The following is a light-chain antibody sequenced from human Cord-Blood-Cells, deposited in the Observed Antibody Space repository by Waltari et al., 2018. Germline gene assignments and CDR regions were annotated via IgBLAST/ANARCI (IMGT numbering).Light chain of an antibody. CDR3: QQYNNWPLT. V-gene: IGKV3-15*01. Sequence: EIVMTQSQATLSVSQGERATLSCRASQSVSSNLAWYQQKPGQAPRLLIYGASTRATGIPARFSGSGSGTEFTLTISSLQSEDFAVYYCQQYNNWPLTFGQGTKVEIK. J-gene: IGKJ1*01. CDR1: QSVSSN. CDR2: GAS.